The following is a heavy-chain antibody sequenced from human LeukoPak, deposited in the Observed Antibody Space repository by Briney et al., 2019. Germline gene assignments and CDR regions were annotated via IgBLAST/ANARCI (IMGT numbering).Heavy chain of an antibody. Sequence: ASVKVSCKASGDTFTDYYIHWVRQAPGQGLEWMGWINPNSGGTNYAQKFQGRVTMTRDTSISTAYMELSSLRSDDTDVFYCASARGYSYVAYWGQGTLVTVSS. J-gene: IGHJ4*02. CDR1: GDTFTDYY. V-gene: IGHV1-2*02. D-gene: IGHD5-18*01. CDR3: ASARGYSYVAY. CDR2: INPNSGGT.